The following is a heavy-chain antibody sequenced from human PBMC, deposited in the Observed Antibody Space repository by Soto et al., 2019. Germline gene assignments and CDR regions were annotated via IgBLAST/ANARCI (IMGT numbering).Heavy chain of an antibody. J-gene: IGHJ4*02. CDR1: GDSVSSNTAA. V-gene: IGHV6-1*01. D-gene: IGHD3-22*01. Sequence: SQTLSLTRAISGDSVSSNTAAWNWIRSSPSRGLEWLGRTYYRSNWRHDYAVSVKSRITVNPDTSKNHFSLQLNSVTPDDTAVYYCAKEGNRFYYDSSGSGTQNWGQGTLVTVSS. CDR2: TYYRSNWRH. CDR3: AKEGNRFYYDSSGSGTQN.